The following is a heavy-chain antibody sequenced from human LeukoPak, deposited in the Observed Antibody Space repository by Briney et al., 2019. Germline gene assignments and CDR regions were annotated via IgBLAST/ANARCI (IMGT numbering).Heavy chain of an antibody. D-gene: IGHD3-9*01. CDR3: ARGLVYDWPLEY. Sequence: GGSLRLSCAASGFTVSSNYMSWVRQAPGKGLEWVSVIYSGGSTYYADSVKGRFTISRDNSKNTLYLQMNSLRTEDTAVYFCARGLVYDWPLEYWGQGTLVTVSS. J-gene: IGHJ4*02. CDR2: IYSGGST. V-gene: IGHV3-66*02. CDR1: GFTVSSNY.